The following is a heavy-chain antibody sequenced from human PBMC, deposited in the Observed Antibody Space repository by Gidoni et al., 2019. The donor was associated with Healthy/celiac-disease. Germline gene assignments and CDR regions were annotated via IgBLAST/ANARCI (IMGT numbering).Heavy chain of an antibody. Sequence: EVQLVESGGGLVQPGRSLSPSCAAAGFTFDDYAMHWVRQAPGKGLEWVSGISWNSGSIGYADSVKGRFTISRDNAKNSLYLQMNSLRAEDTALYYCAKDWYFDLWGRGTLVTVSS. CDR2: ISWNSGSI. J-gene: IGHJ2*01. CDR3: AKDWYFDL. CDR1: GFTFDDYA. V-gene: IGHV3-9*01.